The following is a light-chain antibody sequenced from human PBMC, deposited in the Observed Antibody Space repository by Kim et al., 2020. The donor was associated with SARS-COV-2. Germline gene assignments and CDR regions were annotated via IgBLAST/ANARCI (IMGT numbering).Light chain of an antibody. CDR2: KAS. V-gene: IGKV1-5*03. CDR3: QQYNSDPLT. J-gene: IGKJ4*01. Sequence: DIQMTQSPSTLSASVGDRVTITCRASQSISSWLAWYQQKPGKAPKLLIYKASSLESGVPSRFSGSGSGTEFTLTISSLQPDDFATYYCQQYNSDPLTFGGVTKVDI. CDR1: QSISSW.